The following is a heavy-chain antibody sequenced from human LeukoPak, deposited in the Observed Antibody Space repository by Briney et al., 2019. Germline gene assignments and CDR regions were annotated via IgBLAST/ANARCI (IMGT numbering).Heavy chain of an antibody. V-gene: IGHV7-4-1*02. Sequence: GASVKVSCKASGHTFTGYYMHWVRQAPGQGLEWMGWINTNTGNPTYAQGFTGRFVFSLDTSVSTAYLQISSLKAEDTAVYYCARVGRFGELLVDYWGQGTLVTVSS. CDR3: ARVGRFGELLVDY. CDR1: GHTFTGYY. D-gene: IGHD3-10*01. CDR2: INTNTGNP. J-gene: IGHJ4*02.